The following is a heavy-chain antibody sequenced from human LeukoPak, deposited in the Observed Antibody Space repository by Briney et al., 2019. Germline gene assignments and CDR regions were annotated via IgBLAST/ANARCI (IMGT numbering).Heavy chain of an antibody. Sequence: APGXXXXXMGIINPSGGSTSYAQKFQGRVTMTRDTSTSTVYMELSSLRSEDTAVYYCASEQWPVPFDYWGQGTLVTVSS. CDR2: INPSGGST. CDR3: ASEQWPVPFDY. J-gene: IGHJ4*02. V-gene: IGHV1-46*01. D-gene: IGHD6-19*01.